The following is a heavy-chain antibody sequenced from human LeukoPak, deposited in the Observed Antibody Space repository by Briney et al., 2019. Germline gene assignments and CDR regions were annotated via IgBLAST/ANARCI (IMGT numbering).Heavy chain of an antibody. Sequence: SETLSLTCTVSGGSISSIGYYWGWIRQPPGKGLEWIGNMYYTGTTYYNPSLQSRVTISVDTSKNQFSLNLSPVTAADTAVYYCARRGYSASWDYFDYWGQGTLVTVSS. CDR1: GGSISSIGYY. V-gene: IGHV4-39*01. CDR2: MYYTGTT. D-gene: IGHD1-26*01. J-gene: IGHJ4*02. CDR3: ARRGYSASWDYFDY.